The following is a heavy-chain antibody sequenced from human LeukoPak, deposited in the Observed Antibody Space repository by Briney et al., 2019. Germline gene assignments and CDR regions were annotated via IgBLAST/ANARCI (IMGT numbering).Heavy chain of an antibody. CDR3: AREPATLLYSYDY. CDR1: GGSISSNY. J-gene: IGHJ4*02. V-gene: IGHV4-59*01. D-gene: IGHD2-21*01. CDR2: MYYSGST. Sequence: SETLSLTCTVSGGSISSNYWSWIRQPPGKRLEWIGYMYYSGSTNYNPSLRSRITISADTSKNQFSLKLSSVTAADTAVYYCAREPATLLYSYDYWGQGTLVTVSS.